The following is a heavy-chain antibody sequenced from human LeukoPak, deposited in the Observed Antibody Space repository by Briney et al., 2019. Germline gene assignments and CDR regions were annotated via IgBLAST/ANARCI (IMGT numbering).Heavy chain of an antibody. J-gene: IGHJ4*02. Sequence: ASVKVSCKASGYTFTGYYMHWVRQAPGQGLEWMGWINPNSGGTNYAQKFQGRVTMTRDTSISTAYMELSRLRSDDTAVYYCARNADTLYCSRPSCYAVGVYSSVPDDFDSGAQGPLVTVSS. D-gene: IGHD2-2*01. CDR1: GYTFTGYY. CDR2: INPNSGGT. V-gene: IGHV1-2*02. CDR3: ARNADTLYCSRPSCYAVGVYSSVPDDFDS.